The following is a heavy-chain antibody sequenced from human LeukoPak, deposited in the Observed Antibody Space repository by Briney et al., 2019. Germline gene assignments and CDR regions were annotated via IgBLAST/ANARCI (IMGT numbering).Heavy chain of an antibody. D-gene: IGHD3-10*01. Sequence: SGTLSLTCTVSGGSISSYYWSWIRQPPGKGLEWIGYIYYSGSTNYNPSLKSRVTISVDTSKNQFSLKLSSVTAADTAVYYCARLMVRGVIRDALDIWGQGTMVTVSS. CDR1: GGSISSYY. CDR2: IYYSGST. CDR3: ARLMVRGVIRDALDI. J-gene: IGHJ3*02. V-gene: IGHV4-59*08.